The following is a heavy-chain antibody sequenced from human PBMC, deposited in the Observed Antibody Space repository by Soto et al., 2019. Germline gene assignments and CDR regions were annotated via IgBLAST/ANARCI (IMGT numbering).Heavy chain of an antibody. Sequence: QVQLQESGPGLVKPSETLSLTCTVSGGSVSSGSYYWSWIRQPPGKGLEWIGYIYYSGSTNYNPSLRRRVPISVDTSKNQFSLKLSSVTAADTAVYYCARVSSWYWAGMDVWGQGTTVTVSS. D-gene: IGHD6-13*01. CDR2: IYYSGST. J-gene: IGHJ6*02. CDR3: ARVSSWYWAGMDV. CDR1: GGSVSSGSYY. V-gene: IGHV4-61*01.